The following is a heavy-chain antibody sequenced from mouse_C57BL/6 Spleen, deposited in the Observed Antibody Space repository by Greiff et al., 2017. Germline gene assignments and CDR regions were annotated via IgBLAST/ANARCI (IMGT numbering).Heavy chain of an antibody. CDR1: GLTFSSYT. CDR3: ARHTITTVVEGAWFAY. J-gene: IGHJ3*01. CDR2: ISGGGGNT. Sequence: EVHLVESGGGLVKPGGSLKLSCAASGLTFSSYTMSWVRQTPEKRLEWVATISGGGGNTYYPDSVKGRFTISRDNAKNTLYLQMSMLKSEDTALYYCARHTITTVVEGAWFAYWGQGTLVTVSA. V-gene: IGHV5-9*01. D-gene: IGHD1-1*01.